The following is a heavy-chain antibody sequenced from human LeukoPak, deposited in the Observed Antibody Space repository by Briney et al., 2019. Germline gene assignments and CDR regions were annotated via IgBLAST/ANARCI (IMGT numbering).Heavy chain of an antibody. J-gene: IGHJ6*02. V-gene: IGHV4-4*02. D-gene: IGHD3-10*01. CDR2: IYHSGST. CDR3: AREVRGVITAHVSYYYYGMDV. CDR1: GGSISSSNW. Sequence: PSETLSLTCAVSGGSISSSNWWSWVRQPPGKGLEWIGEIYHSGSTNYNPSLKSRVTISVDKSKNQFSLKLSSVTAADTAVYYCAREVRGVITAHVSYYYYGMDVWGQGTTVTVSS.